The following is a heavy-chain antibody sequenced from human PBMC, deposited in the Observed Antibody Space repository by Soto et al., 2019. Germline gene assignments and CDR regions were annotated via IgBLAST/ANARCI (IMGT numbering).Heavy chain of an antibody. CDR1: GYTFTSYD. J-gene: IGHJ6*03. CDR2: MNPNSGNT. CDR3: ARGQVSNYDFWSGSGYYYYYYYMDV. D-gene: IGHD3-3*01. V-gene: IGHV1-8*01. Sequence: GASVKVSCKASGYTFTSYDINWVRQATGQGLEWMGWMNPNSGNTGYAQKFQGRVTMTRNTSISTAYMELSSLRSEDTAVYYCARGQVSNYDFWSGSGYYYYYYYMDVWGKGTTVTVSS.